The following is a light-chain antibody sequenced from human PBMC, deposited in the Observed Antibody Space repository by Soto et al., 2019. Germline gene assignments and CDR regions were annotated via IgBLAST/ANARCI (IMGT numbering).Light chain of an antibody. CDR2: DAS. Sequence: IFFTHSPATPSFSPGERATLSCRASQSVSSYLAWYQQKPGQAPRLLIYDASNRATGIPARFSGSGSGTDFTLTISSLEPEDFAVYYCQQRSSWPWTFGQGTKVDIK. V-gene: IGKV3-11*01. CDR1: QSVSSY. J-gene: IGKJ1*01. CDR3: QQRSSWPWT.